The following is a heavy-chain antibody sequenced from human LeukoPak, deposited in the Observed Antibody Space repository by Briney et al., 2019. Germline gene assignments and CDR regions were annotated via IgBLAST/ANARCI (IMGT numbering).Heavy chain of an antibody. D-gene: IGHD4-17*01. CDR2: ISSSSDYI. CDR1: GFTFSTYS. J-gene: IGHJ4*02. CDR3: ARDHNYGDYGPDY. V-gene: IGHV3-21*01. Sequence: GGSLRLSCAASGFTFSTYSMNWVRQAPGKGLEWVSSISSSSDYIYYADSVKGRFTISRDNAKNSLYLQMNSLRAEDTAVYYCARDHNYGDYGPDYWGQGTLVTVSS.